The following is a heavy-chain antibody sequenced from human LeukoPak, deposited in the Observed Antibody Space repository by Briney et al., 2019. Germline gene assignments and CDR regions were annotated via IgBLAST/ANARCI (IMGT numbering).Heavy chain of an antibody. CDR3: ARGGEMIVVVITTCQFDY. CDR2: IYYSGST. CDR1: GGSFSSYY. Sequence: PSETLSLTCAVYGGSFSSYYWGWIRQPPGKGLEWIGSIYYSGSTYYNPSLKSRVTISVDTSKNQFSLKLSAVTAADTAVYYCARGGEMIVVVITTCQFDYWGQGTLVNVSS. V-gene: IGHV4-39*01. D-gene: IGHD3-22*01. J-gene: IGHJ4*02.